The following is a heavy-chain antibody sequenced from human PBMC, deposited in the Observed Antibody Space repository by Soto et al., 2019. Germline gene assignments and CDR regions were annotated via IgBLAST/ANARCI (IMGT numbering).Heavy chain of an antibody. Sequence: SETLSLTCTVSGGSISSGDYYWSWIRQPPGKGLEWIGYIYYSGSTYYNPSLKSRVTISVDTSKNQFSLKLSSVTAADTAVYYCARWCSVRVRGWYDSNYFDYWGQGTLVTVSS. J-gene: IGHJ4*02. CDR3: ARWCSVRVRGWYDSNYFDY. CDR2: IYYSGST. D-gene: IGHD6-19*01. V-gene: IGHV4-30-4*01. CDR1: GGSISSGDYY.